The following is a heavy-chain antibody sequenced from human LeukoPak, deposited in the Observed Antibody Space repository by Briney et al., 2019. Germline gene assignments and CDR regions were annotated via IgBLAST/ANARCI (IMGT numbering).Heavy chain of an antibody. CDR2: IYYSGST. CDR1: GGSISSSSYC. CDR3: ARHPAWEYFDY. Sequence: SETLSLTCTVSGGSISSSSYCWGWIRQPPGKGLEWIGSIYYSGSTYYNPSLKSRVTISVDTSKNQFSLKLSSVTAADTAVYYCARHPAWEYFDYWGQGTLVTVSS. V-gene: IGHV4-39*01. D-gene: IGHD1-26*01. J-gene: IGHJ4*02.